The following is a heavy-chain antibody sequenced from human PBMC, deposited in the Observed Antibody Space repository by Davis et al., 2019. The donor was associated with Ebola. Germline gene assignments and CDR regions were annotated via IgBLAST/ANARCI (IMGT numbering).Heavy chain of an antibody. J-gene: IGHJ6*02. D-gene: IGHD3-10*01. CDR2: INPNNGDT. V-gene: IGHV1-2*02. CDR3: VRGMARGDFGLDV. Sequence: ASVKVSCKASGYTFTDSYIHWVRQAPGQGLEYMGWINPNNGDTYYAQHFQGRATMTRDTSISTAYVQLSSLRSEDTAVFYCVRGMARGDFGLDVWGQGTTVTVSS. CDR1: GYTFTDSY.